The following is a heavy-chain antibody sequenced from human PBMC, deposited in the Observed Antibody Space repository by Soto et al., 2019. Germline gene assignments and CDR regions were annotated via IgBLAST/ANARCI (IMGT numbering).Heavy chain of an antibody. J-gene: IGHJ5*02. CDR1: GFTFSSYA. CDR3: ARDCYNSNCFSNWFDP. CDR2: ISGSGGST. D-gene: IGHD6-13*01. Sequence: GGSLRLSCAASGFTFSSYAMSWVRQAPGKGLEWVSAISGSGGSTYYADSVKGRFTISRDNSKNTLYLQMNSLRSEDTAVYYCARDCYNSNCFSNWFDPWGQGTLVTVSS. V-gene: IGHV3-23*01.